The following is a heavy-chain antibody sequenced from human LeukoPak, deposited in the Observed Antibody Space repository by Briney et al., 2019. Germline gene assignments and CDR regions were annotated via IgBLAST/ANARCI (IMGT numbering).Heavy chain of an antibody. V-gene: IGHV3-64*01. CDR2: ISSNGGST. Sequence: GGSLRLSCAASGFTISSYAMHWVRQTPGKGLEYVSAISSNGGSTYYANSVKGRFTISRDNSKNTLYLQMGSLRAEDMAVYYCARSPSYKPPLFYYYYYMDVWGKGTTVTVSS. D-gene: IGHD1-1*01. CDR1: GFTISSYA. CDR3: ARSPSYKPPLFYYYYYMDV. J-gene: IGHJ6*03.